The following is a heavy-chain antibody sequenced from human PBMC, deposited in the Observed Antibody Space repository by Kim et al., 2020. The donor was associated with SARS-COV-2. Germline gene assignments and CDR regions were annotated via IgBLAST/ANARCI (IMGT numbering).Heavy chain of an antibody. Sequence: ASVKVSCKASGYTFTSYAMNWVRQAPGQGLEWMGWINTNTGNPTYAQGFTGRFVFSLDTSVSTAYLQISSLKAEDTAVYYCAREGGDYCSGGSCPPSNWFDPWGQGTLVTVSS. CDR2: INTNTGNP. J-gene: IGHJ5*02. CDR1: GYTFTSYA. CDR3: AREGGDYCSGGSCPPSNWFDP. D-gene: IGHD2-15*01. V-gene: IGHV7-4-1*02.